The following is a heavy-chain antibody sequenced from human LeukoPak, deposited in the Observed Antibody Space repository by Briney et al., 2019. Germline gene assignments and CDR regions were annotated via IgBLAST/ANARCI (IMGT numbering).Heavy chain of an antibody. J-gene: IGHJ6*03. V-gene: IGHV4-38-2*01. CDR1: GYSISSGYY. Sequence: PSETLSLTCAVSGYSISSGYYWGWIRQPPGKGLEWIGSIYHSGSTYYNPSLKSRVTISVDTSKNQFSLKLSSVTAADTAVYYCARLWSYYYYYMDVWGKGTTVTVSS. CDR2: IYHSGST. CDR3: ARLWSYYYYYMDV. D-gene: IGHD3-10*01.